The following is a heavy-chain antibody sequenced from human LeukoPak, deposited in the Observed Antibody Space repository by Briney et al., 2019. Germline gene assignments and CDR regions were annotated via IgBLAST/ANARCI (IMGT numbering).Heavy chain of an antibody. CDR3: ARDLLGYGYFDL. J-gene: IGHJ2*01. CDR2: IYYSGST. V-gene: IGHV4-31*03. D-gene: IGHD7-27*01. CDR1: GGSISSGGYY. Sequence: SETLSLTCTVSGGSISSGGYYWSWIRQHPGKGLEWIGYIYYSGSTYYNPSLKSRVTISVDTSKNQFSLKLSSVTAADTAVYYCARDLLGYGYFDLWGRGTLVTVFS.